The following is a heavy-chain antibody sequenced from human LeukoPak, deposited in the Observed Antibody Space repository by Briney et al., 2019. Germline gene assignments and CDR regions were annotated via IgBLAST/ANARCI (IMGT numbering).Heavy chain of an antibody. D-gene: IGHD2-15*01. CDR1: GYTFTGYY. J-gene: IGHJ5*02. CDR3: ARQRGPSLLLNNWFDP. V-gene: IGHV1-2*02. CDR2: INPNSGGT. Sequence: ASVKVSCKASGYTFTGYYMHWARQAPGQGLEWMGWINPNSGGTNYAQKFQSMVTITRDTSISTAYIELSRLRSDDTAVCYGARQRGPSLLLNNWFDPWGQGALVTVSS.